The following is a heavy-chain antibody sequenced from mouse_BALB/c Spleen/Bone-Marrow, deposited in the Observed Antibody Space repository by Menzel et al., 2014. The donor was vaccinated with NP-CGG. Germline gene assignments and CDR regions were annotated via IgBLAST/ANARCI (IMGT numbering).Heavy chain of an antibody. Sequence: EVMLVESGGGLVQPGGSLRLSCATSGFTFSGFYMEWVRQPPGKRLEWIAASRNKANDYTTEYSASVKGRFIVSRDTSQSILYLQMNALRAEDTAIYYCARDYYGSSYWYFDVWGAGTTVTVSS. CDR2: SRNKANDYTT. D-gene: IGHD1-1*01. CDR1: GFTFSGFY. CDR3: ARDYYGSSYWYFDV. V-gene: IGHV7-1*02. J-gene: IGHJ1*01.